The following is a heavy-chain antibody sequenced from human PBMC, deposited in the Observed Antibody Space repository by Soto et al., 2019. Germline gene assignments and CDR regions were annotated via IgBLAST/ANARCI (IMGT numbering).Heavy chain of an antibody. CDR3: AGDHSGGRYCSGGSCYYFDY. CDR1: GFTFSSYG. V-gene: IGHV3-33*01. Sequence: GGSLRLSCAASGFTFSSYGMHWVRQAPGKGLEWVAVIWYDGSNKYYADSVKGRFTISRDNSKNTLYLQMNSLRAEDTAVYYCAGDHSGGRYCSGGSCYYFDYWGQGTLVTVSS. CDR2: IWYDGSNK. D-gene: IGHD2-15*01. J-gene: IGHJ4*02.